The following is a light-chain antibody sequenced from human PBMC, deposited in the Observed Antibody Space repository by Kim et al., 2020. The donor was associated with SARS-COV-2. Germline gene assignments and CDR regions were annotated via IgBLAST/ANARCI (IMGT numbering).Light chain of an antibody. J-gene: IGLJ2*01. CDR1: TIGSRS. CDR2: YDS. V-gene: IGLV3-21*04. Sequence: APGKTARITSGGNTIGSRSDHRYQLYPGQAPVRVTHYDSDRPSGLPDRFYGSNSGNTATLTTSRVEAGDEAHYYCQVWDSSNDHPVFGGGTQLTVL. CDR3: QVWDSSNDHPV.